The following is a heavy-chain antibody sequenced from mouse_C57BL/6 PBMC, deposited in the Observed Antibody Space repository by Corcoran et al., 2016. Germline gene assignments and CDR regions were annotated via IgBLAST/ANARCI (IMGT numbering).Heavy chain of an antibody. V-gene: IGHV9-3*01. CDR2: INTYSGVP. D-gene: IGHD1-1*01. CDR1: GYTFTTYG. CDR3: ARRPPEGSSDNY. J-gene: IGHJ2*01. Sequence: QIQLVQSGPELKKPGETVKISCKASGYTFTTYGMSWVKPAPGKGLKWMGWINTYSGVPTYADDFKGRFAFSLETSASTAYLQINNLKNEDTATYFCARRPPEGSSDNYWGQGTTLTVSS.